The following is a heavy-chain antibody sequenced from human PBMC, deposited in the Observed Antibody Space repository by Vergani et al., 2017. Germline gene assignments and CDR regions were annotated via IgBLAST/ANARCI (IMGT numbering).Heavy chain of an antibody. CDR1: VFTFNHYA. D-gene: IGHD5-12*01. CDR3: AKATPRNSGYVYLYYYHALDV. CDR2: ISGSGGST. J-gene: IGHJ6*02. V-gene: IGHV3-23*01. Sequence: EVQLLESGGDLVQPGGSLRLSCAASVFTFNHYAMNWVRQAPGKGLEWVSGISGSGGSTYYAGSVKGRFTISRDSSKNTLYLQMNSLSAGDTAEYYCAKATPRNSGYVYLYYYHALDVWGQETTVTASS.